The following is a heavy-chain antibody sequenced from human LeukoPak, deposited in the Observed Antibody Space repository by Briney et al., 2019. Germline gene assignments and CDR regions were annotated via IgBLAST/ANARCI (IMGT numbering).Heavy chain of an antibody. CDR3: ARKIAAYAGRVARYFEL. J-gene: IGHJ2*01. D-gene: IGHD2-15*01. CDR1: GGSFSGYY. CDR2: INHSGST. Sequence: SETLSLTCAVYGGSFSGYYWSWIRQPPGKGLEWIGEINHSGSTNYNPSLKSRVTISVDTSKNQFSLKLSSVTAADTAVYYCARKIAAYAGRVARYFELWGRGTLVTVSS. V-gene: IGHV4-34*01.